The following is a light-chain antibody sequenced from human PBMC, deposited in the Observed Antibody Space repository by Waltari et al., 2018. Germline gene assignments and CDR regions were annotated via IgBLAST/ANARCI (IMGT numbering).Light chain of an antibody. J-gene: IGLJ1*01. CDR3: CSYAGRYTNYV. Sequence: QSALTQPRSVSGSPGQSVTISCTGTRSDVGAYDYVSWYQQRPGQAPKPIIYDVTERPPGVPDRFSGSKSDNKASLTISGLQADDEADYYCCSYAGRYTNYVFGSGTKVTVL. CDR1: RSDVGAYDY. V-gene: IGLV2-11*01. CDR2: DVT.